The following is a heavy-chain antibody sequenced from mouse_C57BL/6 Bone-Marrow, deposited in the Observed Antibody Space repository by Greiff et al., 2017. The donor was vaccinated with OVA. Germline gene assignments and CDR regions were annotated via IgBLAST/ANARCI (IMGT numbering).Heavy chain of an antibody. CDR1: GYTFTSYG. J-gene: IGHJ4*01. CDR2: IYPRSGNT. Sequence: QVQLQQSGAELARPGASVKLSCKASGYTFTSYGISWVKQRTGQGLEWIGEIYPRSGNTYYNEKFKGKATLTADKSSSTAYMELRSLTSEDSAVYFCVYSNLWAMDDWGQGTSVTVSS. D-gene: IGHD2-5*01. CDR3: VYSNLWAMDD. V-gene: IGHV1-81*01.